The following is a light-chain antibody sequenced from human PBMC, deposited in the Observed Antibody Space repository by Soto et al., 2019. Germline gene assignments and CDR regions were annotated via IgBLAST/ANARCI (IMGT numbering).Light chain of an antibody. Sequence: EVVMTQSPATLSASPGERVTLSCRASQNLGSSLAWYQQRPGQAPRLLLYGGSTRATGIPARFSGSGSGTEFTVTISSLQSEDFAVYYCQQYNSYPLYTFGQGTKLEIK. V-gene: IGKV3-15*01. CDR2: GGS. CDR3: QQYNSYPLYT. CDR1: QNLGSS. J-gene: IGKJ2*01.